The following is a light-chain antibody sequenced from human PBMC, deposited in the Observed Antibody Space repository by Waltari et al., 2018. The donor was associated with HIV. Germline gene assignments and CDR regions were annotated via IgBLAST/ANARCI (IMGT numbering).Light chain of an antibody. CDR2: KIS. V-gene: IGKV2-30*02. Sequence: DVVLTQSPLSLSVTLGQPASISCKSSQSLLHTDGDTYLNWFQHRPGQSPMRLIYKISHREPWVPDRFSASGSGSDFTLKISRVAAEDVAIYYCMQGTRWPYAFGQGTKLEIK. CDR1: QSLLHTDGDTY. J-gene: IGKJ2*01. CDR3: MQGTRWPYA.